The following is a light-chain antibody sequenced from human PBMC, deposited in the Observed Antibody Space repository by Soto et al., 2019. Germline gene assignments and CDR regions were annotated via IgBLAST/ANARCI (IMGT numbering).Light chain of an antibody. Sequence: SVLTQPPSASGTPGQRVTLSCSGSSSNIGAGYDVHWYQQRPETAPKLLIFGTINRPSGVPDRFSGSKSGTSASLAITGLQAEDEGDYYCQSYDSTLSARYVFGTGTKLTVL. J-gene: IGLJ1*01. CDR1: SSNIGAGYD. V-gene: IGLV1-40*01. CDR3: QSYDSTLSARYV. CDR2: GTI.